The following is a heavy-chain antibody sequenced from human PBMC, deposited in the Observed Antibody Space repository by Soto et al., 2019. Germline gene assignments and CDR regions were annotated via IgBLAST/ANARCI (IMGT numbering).Heavy chain of an antibody. D-gene: IGHD1-26*01. V-gene: IGHV3-53*02. CDR2: IYSGGST. Sequence: EVQLVETGGGLIQPGGSLRLSCAASGFTVSSNYMSWVRQAPGKGLEWVSVIYSGGSTYYGDSVKGRFTISRDNSKNTLYLQMNSLRAEDTAVYYCAKSRNPVYSWTYGDWGQGTLVTVSS. CDR1: GFTVSSNY. CDR3: AKSRNPVYSWTYGD. J-gene: IGHJ4*02.